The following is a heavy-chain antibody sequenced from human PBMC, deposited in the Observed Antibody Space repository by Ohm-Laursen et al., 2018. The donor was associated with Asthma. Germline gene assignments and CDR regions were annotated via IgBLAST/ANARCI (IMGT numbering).Heavy chain of an antibody. J-gene: IGHJ1*01. CDR3: ARIGTEWELPGREYSLHH. CDR1: GYTFSRYS. V-gene: IGHV3-21*01. D-gene: IGHD1-26*01. Sequence: SLRLSCTASGYTFSRYSIHWVRQIPGKGLEWVASISTASSFIYYAHSVRGRFTTSRDNARNSVYLQMNSLRAEDTALYYCARIGTEWELPGREYSLHHWGEGTLVTVSS. CDR2: ISTASSFI.